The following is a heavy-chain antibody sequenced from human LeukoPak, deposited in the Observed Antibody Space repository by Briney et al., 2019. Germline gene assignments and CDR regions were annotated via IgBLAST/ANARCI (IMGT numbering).Heavy chain of an antibody. D-gene: IGHD7-27*01. Sequence: PGGSLRLSCVVSGITLANYGMSWVRQAPGKGPVWVSRIRPDGTDASYADSVKGRFTISRDNARNTLFLQISSLRDEDTAVYYCARDMWGTFDYWGQGTLVTVSS. CDR2: IRPDGTDA. CDR1: GITLANYG. J-gene: IGHJ4*02. CDR3: ARDMWGTFDY. V-gene: IGHV3-74*01.